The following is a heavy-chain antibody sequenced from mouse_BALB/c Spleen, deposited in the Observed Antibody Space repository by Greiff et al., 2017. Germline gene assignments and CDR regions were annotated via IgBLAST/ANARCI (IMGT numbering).Heavy chain of an antibody. Sequence: EVKLMESGGGLVQPGGSLRLSCATSGFTFTDYYMSWVRQPPGKALEWLGFIRNKANGYTTEYSASVKVRFTISRDNSQSILYLQMNTLRAEDSATYYCARDGNFAYWGQGTLVTVSA. J-gene: IGHJ3*01. D-gene: IGHD2-1*01. CDR1: GFTFTDYY. V-gene: IGHV7-3*02. CDR2: IRNKANGYTT. CDR3: ARDGNFAY.